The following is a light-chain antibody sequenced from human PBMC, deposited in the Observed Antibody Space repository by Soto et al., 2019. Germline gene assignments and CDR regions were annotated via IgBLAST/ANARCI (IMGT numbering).Light chain of an antibody. CDR2: VAS. CDR1: QNIIFY. CDR3: QQSYNTPIT. V-gene: IGKV1-39*01. Sequence: DIQMTQSPSSLSASVGPRVTITCPASQNIIFYLNWYQQKPGQAPKLLINVASTSQSGVPSRFSASGAGTDFTLTISSLQPEDFATYYCQQSYNTPITFGQGTRLEI. J-gene: IGKJ5*01.